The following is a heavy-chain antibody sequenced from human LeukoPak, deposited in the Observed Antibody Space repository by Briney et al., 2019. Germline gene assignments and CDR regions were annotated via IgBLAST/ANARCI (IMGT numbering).Heavy chain of an antibody. J-gene: IGHJ5*02. V-gene: IGHV1-69*05. CDR3: ARGRNRITGTRTNWFDP. CDR2: IIPIFGTA. Sequence: SVKVSCKASGGTFSSYAISWVRQAPGQGLEWMGGIIPIFGTANYAQKFQGRVTITTDESTSTAYMELISLRSEDTAVYYCARGRNRITGTRTNWFDPWGQGTLVTVSS. CDR1: GGTFSSYA. D-gene: IGHD1-7*01.